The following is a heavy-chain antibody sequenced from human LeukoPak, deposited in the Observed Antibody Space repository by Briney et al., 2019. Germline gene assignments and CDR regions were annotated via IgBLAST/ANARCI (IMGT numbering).Heavy chain of an antibody. CDR3: VRDTYYARMYHYYMDV. CDR2: ITVSGIDT. CDR1: GFSFGDYA. Sequence: PGRSLRLSCTTSGFSFGDYALSWVRQAPGKGLEWVSTITVSGIDTYFADSVKGRFTISKDISKNTVYLQMNSLRVEDTAVYFCVRDTYYARMYHYYMDVWGKGTTVTVSS. V-gene: IGHV3-23*01. J-gene: IGHJ6*03. D-gene: IGHD2/OR15-2a*01.